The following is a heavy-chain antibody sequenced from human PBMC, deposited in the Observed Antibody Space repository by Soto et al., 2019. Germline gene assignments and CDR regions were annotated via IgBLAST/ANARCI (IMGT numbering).Heavy chain of an antibody. CDR1: GFTFNTYA. V-gene: IGHV3-30-3*01. CDR3: LMWGFGELLAYGMDV. J-gene: IGHJ6*02. Sequence: GGSLRLSCAASGFTFNTYAMHWVRQAPGKGLEWLAVISYHGYNTYFADSVKGRFTISRDNAKNSLYLQMNSLRDEDTAVYYCLMWGFGELLAYGMDVWGQGTTVTVSS. CDR2: ISYHGYNT. D-gene: IGHD3-10*01.